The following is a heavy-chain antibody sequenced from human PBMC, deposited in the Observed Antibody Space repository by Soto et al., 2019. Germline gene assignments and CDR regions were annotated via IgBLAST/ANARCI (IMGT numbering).Heavy chain of an antibody. CDR3: AHSVVAGLGYYFDY. D-gene: IGHD6-19*01. Sequence: QITLKESGPTLVKPTQTLTLTCTFSGFSLSSTRVAVGWIRQPPGKALEWLALIYWDDDKRYSPFLKSRLTITKDTSKFQVVPTMTNMDPLDTATYYCAHSVVAGLGYYFDYWGQGTLVSVSS. V-gene: IGHV2-5*02. CDR1: GFSLSSTRVA. J-gene: IGHJ4*02. CDR2: IYWDDDK.